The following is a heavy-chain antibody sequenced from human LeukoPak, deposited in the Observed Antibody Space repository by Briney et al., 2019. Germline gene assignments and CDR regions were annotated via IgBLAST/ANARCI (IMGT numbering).Heavy chain of an antibody. D-gene: IGHD3-10*01. V-gene: IGHV3-30-3*01. CDR3: VRGVKDAFDI. CDR1: GFTFSSYA. Sequence: PGGSLRLSCAASGFTFSSYAMHWVRQAPGKGLEWVAVISYDGSNKYYADSVKGRFTISRDNSKNTLYLQMNSLRAEDTAVYYCVRGVKDAFDIWGQGTMVTVSS. CDR2: ISYDGSNK. J-gene: IGHJ3*02.